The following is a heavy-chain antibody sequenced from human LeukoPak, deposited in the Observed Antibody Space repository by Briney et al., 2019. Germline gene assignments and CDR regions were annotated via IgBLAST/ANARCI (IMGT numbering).Heavy chain of an antibody. D-gene: IGHD6-19*01. CDR1: GFTFSTYP. J-gene: IGHJ4*02. V-gene: IGHV3-23*01. CDR2: ISGSGGDT. CDR3: ATSSGWYPKYFDY. Sequence: GGSLRLSXAASGFTFSTYPMSWVRQAPGKGVEWVSAISGSGGDTYYADSVKGRFTISRDNSKNTLYLQMNSLRAEDTALYYCATSSGWYPKYFDYWGQGALVTVSS.